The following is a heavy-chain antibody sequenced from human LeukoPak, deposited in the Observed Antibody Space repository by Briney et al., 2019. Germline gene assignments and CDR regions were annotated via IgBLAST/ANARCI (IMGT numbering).Heavy chain of an antibody. Sequence: PGGSLRLSCEASGFTFSTYWMSWVRQAPGKGLEWVANIKQDGSQTYHADSVKGRFTISRDNAENSLYLQMNSLRVEDTAVYYCAKDQEKRYYGSGSYSHFDYWGQGALVTVSS. J-gene: IGHJ4*02. CDR1: GFTFSTYW. CDR2: IKQDGSQT. D-gene: IGHD3-10*01. CDR3: AKDQEKRYYGSGSYSHFDY. V-gene: IGHV3-7*01.